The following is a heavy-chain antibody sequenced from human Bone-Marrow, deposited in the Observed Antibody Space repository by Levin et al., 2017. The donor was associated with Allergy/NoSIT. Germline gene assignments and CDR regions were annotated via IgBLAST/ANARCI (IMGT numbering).Heavy chain of an antibody. D-gene: IGHD3-9*01. Sequence: GGSLRLSCKGSAYNFPTYWIGWVRQMPGKGLEWMGTIYPDDSDTRYSPSFQRQVTISADKSINTAYLHWSSLKASDTAMYYCVRLLDDILTGFRNYGMDVWGQGTTVTVSS. CDR1: AYNFPTYW. CDR2: IYPDDSDT. V-gene: IGHV5-51*01. J-gene: IGHJ6*02. CDR3: VRLLDDILTGFRNYGMDV.